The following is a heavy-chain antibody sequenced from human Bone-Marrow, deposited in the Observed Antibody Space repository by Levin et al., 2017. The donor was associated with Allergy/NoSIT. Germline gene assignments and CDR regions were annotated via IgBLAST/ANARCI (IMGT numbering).Heavy chain of an antibody. CDR2: IWSDGSNK. V-gene: IGHV3-33*01. J-gene: IGHJ4*02. Sequence: GGSLRLSCAASGFTFSTYGMHWVRQAPGKGLEWVSVIWSDGSNKYYADSVKGRFTISRDNSKNTLSLQMNSLRAEDTAVYYCARRGPSLHYFDYWGQGAWSSSPQ. CDR1: GFTFSTYG. CDR3: ARRGPSLHYFDY.